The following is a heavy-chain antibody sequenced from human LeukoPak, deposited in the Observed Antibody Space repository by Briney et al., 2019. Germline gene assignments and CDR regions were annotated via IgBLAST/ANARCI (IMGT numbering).Heavy chain of an antibody. CDR2: INPNSGGT. D-gene: IGHD1-1*01. CDR1: GYSFTGYY. Sequence: PGASVKVSCKASGYSFTGYYIHWVRQAPGQGLEWMGWINPNSGGTNSAQKFQGRVTMTRDTSISTAYMELGRLRSDDTAVYYCAPGDRTEMTSGVSGMALYYFDYWGQGTLVTVSS. V-gene: IGHV1-2*02. J-gene: IGHJ4*02. CDR3: APGDRTEMTSGVSGMALYYFDY.